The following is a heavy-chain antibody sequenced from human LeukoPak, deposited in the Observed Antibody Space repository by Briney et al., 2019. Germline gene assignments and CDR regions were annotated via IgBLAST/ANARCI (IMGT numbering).Heavy chain of an antibody. Sequence: GGSLRLSCAASGFTFSSYNMTWVRQAPGKGLEWVANIKQDGSKKSYVDSVKGRFTISRDNAKNSLYLQMNSLRAEDTAIYYCTRVGYIDEGNDYWGQGTLVTVSS. CDR1: GFTFSSYN. J-gene: IGHJ4*02. CDR3: TRVGYIDEGNDY. V-gene: IGHV3-7*04. D-gene: IGHD5-24*01. CDR2: IKQDGSKK.